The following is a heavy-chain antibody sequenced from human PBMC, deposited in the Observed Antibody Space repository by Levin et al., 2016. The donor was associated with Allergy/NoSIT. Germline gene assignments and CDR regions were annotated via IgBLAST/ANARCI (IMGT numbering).Heavy chain of an antibody. Sequence: GESLKISCGASGFTFSSDWMHWVRQAPGKGLVWVSRMNSDGSSTSYADSVKGRFTISRDNAKNTLYLQMNSLRAEDTAVYYCVKSFGTIIVVAEDAFQMWGRGTMVTVSA. J-gene: IGHJ3*02. CDR2: MNSDGSST. V-gene: IGHV3-74*01. D-gene: IGHD3-22*01. CDR1: GFTFSSDW. CDR3: VKSFGTIIVVAEDAFQM.